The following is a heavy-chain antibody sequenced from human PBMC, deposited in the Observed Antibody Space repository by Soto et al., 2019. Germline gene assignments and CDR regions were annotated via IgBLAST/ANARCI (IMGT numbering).Heavy chain of an antibody. J-gene: IGHJ4*02. V-gene: IGHV3-23*01. D-gene: IGHD6-13*01. Sequence: EVQLLESGGGLVQPGGSLRLSCAAPGVTFSSYAMSWVRQAPGKGLEWVSAISGSGISTYYADAVKGRFTISRDNSKNTVYLQMNSLRAEDTAVYYCAKEYEYSSSWERIDYWGQGTLVTVSS. CDR2: ISGSGIST. CDR3: AKEYEYSSSWERIDY. CDR1: GVTFSSYA.